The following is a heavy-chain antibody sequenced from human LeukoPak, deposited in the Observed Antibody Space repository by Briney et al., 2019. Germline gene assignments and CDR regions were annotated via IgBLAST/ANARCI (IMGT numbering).Heavy chain of an antibody. CDR2: INPNSGGT. CDR3: ARVRRTAVAGTLGY. CDR1: GYTFTSYD. V-gene: IGHV1-2*02. J-gene: IGHJ4*02. Sequence: ASVKVSCKASGYTFTSYDINWVRQATGQGLEWMGWINPNSGGTNYAQKFQGRVTMTRDTSISTAYMELSRLRSDDTAVYYCARVRRTAVAGTLGYWGQGTLVTVSS. D-gene: IGHD6-19*01.